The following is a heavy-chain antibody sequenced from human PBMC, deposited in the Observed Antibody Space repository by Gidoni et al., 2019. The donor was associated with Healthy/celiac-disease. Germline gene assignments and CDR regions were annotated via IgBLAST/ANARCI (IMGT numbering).Heavy chain of an antibody. Sequence: EVQLVQSGAEVTTPGESLKISCKGSGYSFTSYWIGWVRQMPGKGLEWMGISYPGDADTRYSPSFQGQVTISADKAISTAYLQWSSLKASDTAMYYCARHEVDGSSWYAEYFQHWGQGTLVTVSS. CDR2: SYPGDADT. J-gene: IGHJ1*01. CDR3: ARHEVDGSSWYAEYFQH. D-gene: IGHD6-13*01. V-gene: IGHV5-51*01. CDR1: GYSFTSYW.